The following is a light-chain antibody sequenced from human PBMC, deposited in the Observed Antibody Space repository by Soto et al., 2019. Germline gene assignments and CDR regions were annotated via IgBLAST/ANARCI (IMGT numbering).Light chain of an antibody. CDR2: GAS. CDR1: QSVSSSY. J-gene: IGKJ1*01. V-gene: IGKV3-20*01. Sequence: EIVLPQSPGTLSLSPGERATLSRRASQSVSSSYLAWYQQKPGQAPRLLIYGASSRATGIPDRFSGSGSGTDFTLTISRLEPEDYAVYYCQQYAASRTFGQGTKVDIK. CDR3: QQYAASRT.